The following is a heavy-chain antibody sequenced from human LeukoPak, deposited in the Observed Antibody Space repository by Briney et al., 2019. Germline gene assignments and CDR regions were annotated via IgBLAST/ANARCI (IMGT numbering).Heavy chain of an antibody. V-gene: IGHV3-23*01. D-gene: IGHD3-3*01. CDR3: AKNRAYDCYYFDY. J-gene: IGHJ4*02. CDR1: GFIFSSYG. Sequence: GGSLRLSCAASGFIFSSYGMSWVRRAPGKGLEWVSAISGSGGSTYYADSVKGRFTISSDNSKNTLDLQMNSMRAEDTAVYYCAKNRAYDCYYFDYWGQGTLVTVSS. CDR2: ISGSGGST.